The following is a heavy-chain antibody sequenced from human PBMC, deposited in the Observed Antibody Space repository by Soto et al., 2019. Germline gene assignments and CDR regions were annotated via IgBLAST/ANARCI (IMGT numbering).Heavy chain of an antibody. D-gene: IGHD4-17*01. J-gene: IGHJ4*02. CDR1: GYTFTSYG. CDR3: ARDWVGDLAY. V-gene: IGHV1-18*01. CDR2: ISGYNGDT. Sequence: QVQLVQSGGEVKQPGASVKVSCKTSGYTFTSYGISWVRQAPGQGLEWMGWISGYNGDTKYVQTFQGRVTVTTDTSTNTAYMEVRSLRSDDTAVYYCARDWVGDLAYWGQGTLVTVSS.